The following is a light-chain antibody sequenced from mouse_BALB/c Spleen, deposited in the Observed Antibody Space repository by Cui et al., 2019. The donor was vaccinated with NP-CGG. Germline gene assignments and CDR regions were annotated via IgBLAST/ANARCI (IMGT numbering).Light chain of an antibody. CDR1: TGAVTTSNY. Sequence: QAVVTQESALTTPPGETVTLTCRSSTGAVTTSNYANWVQEKPDHLFTGLIGGTHNRAPGVPARFSGSLIGDKAALTITGAQTEDEAIYFCALWYSNHWVFGGGTKLTVL. V-gene: IGLV1*01. J-gene: IGLJ1*01. CDR2: GTH. CDR3: ALWYSNHWV.